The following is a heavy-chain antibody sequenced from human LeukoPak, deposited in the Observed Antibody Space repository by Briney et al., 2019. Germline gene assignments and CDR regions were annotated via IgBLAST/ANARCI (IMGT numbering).Heavy chain of an antibody. CDR3: ARDAFSRISVFGVVSDAFDI. J-gene: IGHJ3*02. CDR1: GLTFSSYW. Sequence: PWGSLRLSCAASGLTFSSYWMSWVRQAPGKGPEWVANIKQDGSEKYYVDSVKGRFTISRDNAKNSLYLQMNSLRAEDTAVYYCARDAFSRISVFGVVSDAFDIWGQGTMVTVSS. V-gene: IGHV3-7*01. CDR2: IKQDGSEK. D-gene: IGHD3-3*01.